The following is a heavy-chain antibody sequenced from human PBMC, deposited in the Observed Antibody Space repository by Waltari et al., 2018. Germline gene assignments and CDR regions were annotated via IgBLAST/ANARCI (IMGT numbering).Heavy chain of an antibody. CDR2: INHSGST. CDR3: ARVRGSSWYRNDY. D-gene: IGHD6-13*01. Sequence: QVQLQQWGAGLLKPSETLSLTCAVYGGSFSGYYWSWIRQPPGKGLEWIGEINHSGSTNYNPSLKSRVTISVDTSKNQFSLKLSSVTAADTAVYYCARVRGSSWYRNDYWGQGTLVTVSS. V-gene: IGHV4-34*01. CDR1: GGSFSGYY. J-gene: IGHJ4*02.